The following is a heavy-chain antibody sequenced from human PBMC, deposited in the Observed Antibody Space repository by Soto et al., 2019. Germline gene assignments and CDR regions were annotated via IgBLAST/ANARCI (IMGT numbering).Heavy chain of an antibody. J-gene: IGHJ5*01. D-gene: IGHD3-9*01. CDR1: GYTFTHYG. CDR3: ARPQNDILTDSYTNFFDS. V-gene: IGHV1-18*01. CDR2: ISAYNGNR. Sequence: QVQLLQSGAEVKKPGASVKVSCKASGYTFTHYGITWLRQAPGQGPVWMGWISAYNGNRDYAQNLQDRVTMTTDTSTSTAYMELRSLRSDDTAVYYCARPQNDILTDSYTNFFDSWGQGTLVTVSS.